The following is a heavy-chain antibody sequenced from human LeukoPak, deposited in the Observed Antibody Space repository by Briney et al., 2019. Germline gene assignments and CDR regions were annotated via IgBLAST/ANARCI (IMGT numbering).Heavy chain of an antibody. V-gene: IGHV1-69*05. CDR3: AMGYNWNIGSSRIPWYFDL. Sequence: ASVKVSCKDSGGTFNSYAISWVGQAPGQGGEGVGGIIPIFGKEKYAQKSQGRGKITTDESTSTAYMELSRLRSDDTAVYYCAMGYNWNIGSSRIPWYFDLWGRGTLVTVSS. J-gene: IGHJ2*01. CDR2: IIPIFGKE. D-gene: IGHD1-20*01. CDR1: GGTFNSYA.